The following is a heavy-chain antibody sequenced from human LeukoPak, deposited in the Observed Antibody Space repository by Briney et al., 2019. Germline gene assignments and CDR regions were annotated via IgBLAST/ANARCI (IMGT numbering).Heavy chain of an antibody. CDR3: AKDTTYSGSQRYYFDY. CDR2: ISGSGGST. V-gene: IGHV3-23*01. Sequence: GGSLRLSCAASGFTFSSYAMSWVRQAPGKGLEWVSAISGSGGSTYYADSVKGRFTISRDNSKNTLYLQMNSLRAEDTAVYYYAKDTTYSGSQRYYFDYWGQGTLVTVSS. J-gene: IGHJ4*02. D-gene: IGHD1-26*01. CDR1: GFTFSSYA.